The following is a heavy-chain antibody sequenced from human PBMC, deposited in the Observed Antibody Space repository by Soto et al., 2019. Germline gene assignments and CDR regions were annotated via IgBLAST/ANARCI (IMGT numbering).Heavy chain of an antibody. CDR1: SASISCSYDY. CDR2: VFYTGFT. D-gene: IGHD1-20*01. Sequence: PSYSLALACAFSSASISCSYDYWAWLLEAPGKGPEWIGSVFYTGFTSYNPSLESRVSVSVDTSKSQFSLKLSAVTAADTAVYYCATSQKGYNWNYFDHWGQGALVTVS. V-gene: IGHV4-39*01. J-gene: IGHJ4*02. CDR3: ATSQKGYNWNYFDH.